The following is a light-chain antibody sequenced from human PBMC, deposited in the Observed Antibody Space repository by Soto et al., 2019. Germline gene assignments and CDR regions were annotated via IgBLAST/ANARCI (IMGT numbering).Light chain of an antibody. CDR1: QSVNSN. Sequence: EIMMTQSPATLSVSPGEGATLSCRASQSVNSNLAWYQQKRGQAPRLLIFDASTRATGVPVRFSGSGSGTEFTLTISSLQSEDFAVYYCQQYYNSPRTFCQGTKVQF. CDR3: QQYYNSPRT. V-gene: IGKV3-15*01. CDR2: DAS. J-gene: IGKJ1*01.